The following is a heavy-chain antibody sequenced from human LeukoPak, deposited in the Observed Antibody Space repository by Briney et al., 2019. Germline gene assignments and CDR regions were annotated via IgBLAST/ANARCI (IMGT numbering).Heavy chain of an antibody. Sequence: GGSLRLSCAVSGFTFSSYWMSWVRQAPGKGLEWVSVISESGDVTHYADSMKGRFTISRDNTKNTLNLQMNGLRDEDTAIYYCARDSSHYLGSSDYWGQGALVTVSS. CDR2: ISESGDVT. V-gene: IGHV3-23*01. CDR3: ARDSSHYLGSSDY. CDR1: GFTFSSYW. D-gene: IGHD6-6*01. J-gene: IGHJ4*02.